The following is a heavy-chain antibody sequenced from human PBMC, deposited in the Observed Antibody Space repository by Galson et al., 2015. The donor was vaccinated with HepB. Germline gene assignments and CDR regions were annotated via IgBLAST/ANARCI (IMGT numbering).Heavy chain of an antibody. V-gene: IGHV1-18*04. CDR1: GYIFSSYG. Sequence: SVKVSCKASGYIFSSYGITWLRQAPGQGLEWMGWISVYNGNTNYAQKLQDRVTLTTDTSTTTAYMELRSLRSDDTAVYYCARGGISLVRGVLAAFDIWGQGIMVSVSS. CDR3: ARGGISLVRGVLAAFDI. CDR2: ISVYNGNT. J-gene: IGHJ3*02. D-gene: IGHD3-10*01.